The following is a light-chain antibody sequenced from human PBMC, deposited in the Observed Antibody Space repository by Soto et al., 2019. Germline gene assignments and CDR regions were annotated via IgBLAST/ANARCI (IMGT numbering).Light chain of an antibody. CDR3: SSYTSSSTLV. CDR2: EVS. J-gene: IGLJ2*01. Sequence: QSVLTQPASVSXSPGQSITISCTGTSSDVGGYNYVSWYQQHPGKAPKLMIYEVSNRPSGVSNRFSGSKSGNTASLTISGLQAEDEADYYCSSYTSSSTLVFGGGTKLTVL. CDR1: SSDVGGYNY. V-gene: IGLV2-14*01.